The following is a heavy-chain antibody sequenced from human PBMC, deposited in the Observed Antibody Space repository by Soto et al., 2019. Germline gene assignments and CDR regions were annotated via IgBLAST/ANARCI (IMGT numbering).Heavy chain of an antibody. CDR3: ARESTAMVWDY. V-gene: IGHV4-39*02. CDR1: GGSISSSSYY. D-gene: IGHD5-18*01. Sequence: SETLSLTCTVSGGSISSSSYYWGWIRQPPGKGLEWIGSIYYSGSTYYNPSLKSRVTISVDTSKNQFSLKLSSVTAADTAVYYCARESTAMVWDYWGQGTLVTVSS. CDR2: IYYSGST. J-gene: IGHJ4*02.